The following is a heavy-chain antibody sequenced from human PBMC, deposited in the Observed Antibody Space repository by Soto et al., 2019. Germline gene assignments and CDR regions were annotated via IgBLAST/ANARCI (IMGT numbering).Heavy chain of an antibody. D-gene: IGHD2-2*01. CDR1: GGTFSSYA. J-gene: IGHJ6*02. Sequence: QVQLVQSGAEVQKPGSSVKVSCKASGGTFSSYAISWVRQAPGQGLEWMGGIIPIFGTANYAQKFQGRVTITADKSTSTAYMELSSLRSEDTAVYYCARRPAMGLNYYYYGMDVWGQGTTVTVSS. CDR3: ARRPAMGLNYYYYGMDV. CDR2: IIPIFGTA. V-gene: IGHV1-69*06.